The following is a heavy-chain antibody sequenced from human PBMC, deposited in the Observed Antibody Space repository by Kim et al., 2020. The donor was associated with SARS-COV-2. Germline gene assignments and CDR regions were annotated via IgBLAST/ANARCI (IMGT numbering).Heavy chain of an antibody. CDR3: ARSYYYDRSGHYTPHGADAFDL. D-gene: IGHD3-22*01. Sequence: GGSLRLSCAASEFTFTKYAMHWVRQAPGKGLEWVAFISYDGSKKDYTDSVKGRFSISRDNPKNTVYLQMNSLRVEDTAVYYCARSYYYDRSGHYTPHGADAFDLWGQGTVVTVSP. V-gene: IGHV3-30-3*01. CDR1: EFTFTKYA. CDR2: ISYDGSKK. J-gene: IGHJ3*01.